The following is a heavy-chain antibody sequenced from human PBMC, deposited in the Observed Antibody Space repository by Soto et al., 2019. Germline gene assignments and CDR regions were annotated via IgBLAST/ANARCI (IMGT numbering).Heavy chain of an antibody. CDR3: ARPLYGDNVDY. J-gene: IGHJ4*02. D-gene: IGHD4-17*01. V-gene: IGHV1-8*01. Sequence: QVQLVQSGAEVKKPGASVKVSCKASGYTFTSYDINWVRQATGQGLEWMGWMNPNSGNTGYAQKFQGRVPMTRNTSKSTADMELRSLRSEDKAVYYCARPLYGDNVDYWGQGTLVTVSS. CDR2: MNPNSGNT. CDR1: GYTFTSYD.